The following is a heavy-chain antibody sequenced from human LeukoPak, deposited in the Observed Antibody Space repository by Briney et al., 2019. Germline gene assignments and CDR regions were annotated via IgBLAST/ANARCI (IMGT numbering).Heavy chain of an antibody. CDR1: GGSFSGYY. D-gene: IGHD2-2*01. V-gene: IGHV4-34*01. CDR2: INHSGST. CDR3: ARASNDCSSTSCPFDY. Sequence: SEALSLTCAVYGGSFSGYYWSWIRQPPGKGLEWTGEINHSGSTNYNPSLKSRVTISVDTSKNQFSLKLSSVTAADTAVYYCARASNDCSSTSCPFDYWGQGTLVTVSS. J-gene: IGHJ4*02.